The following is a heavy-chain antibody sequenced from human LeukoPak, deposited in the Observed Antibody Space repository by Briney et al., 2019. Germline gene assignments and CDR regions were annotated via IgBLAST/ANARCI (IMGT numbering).Heavy chain of an antibody. CDR1: GFTFSSYA. D-gene: IGHD2-21*02. J-gene: IGHJ6*02. Sequence: GSLRLSCAASGFTFSSYAMSWVRQAPGKGLEWVSAISGSGGSTYYADSVKGRFTISRDNSKNTLYLQMNSLRAEDTAVYYCAKDVVTAIGGGGYYYYGMDVWGQGTTVTVSS. V-gene: IGHV3-23*01. CDR2: ISGSGGST. CDR3: AKDVVTAIGGGGYYYYGMDV.